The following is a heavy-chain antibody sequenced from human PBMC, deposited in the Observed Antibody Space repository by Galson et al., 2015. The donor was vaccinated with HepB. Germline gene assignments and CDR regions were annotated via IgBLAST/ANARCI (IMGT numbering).Heavy chain of an antibody. CDR3: AREAARRYYFDY. D-gene: IGHD6-6*01. V-gene: IGHV1-69*06. CDR1: GGTFSSYA. CDR2: IIPIFGTA. J-gene: IGHJ4*01. Sequence: QSGAEVKKPGESLRISCKASGGTFSSYAISWVRQAPGQGLEWMGVIIPIFGTANYSQKFQGRVTITADKSTSTAYMALSSLRSEDTAVYYCAREAARRYYFDYWGQGTLVTVSS.